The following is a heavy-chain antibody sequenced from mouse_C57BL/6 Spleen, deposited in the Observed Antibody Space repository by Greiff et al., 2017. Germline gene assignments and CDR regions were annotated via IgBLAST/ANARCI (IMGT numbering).Heavy chain of an antibody. J-gene: IGHJ3*01. CDR1: GFTFSNYW. D-gene: IGHD2-4*01. Sequence: EVQLMESGGGLVQPGGSMKLSCVASGFTFSNYWMNWVRQSPEKGLEWVAQIRLKSDNYATHYAVSVKGRFTISRDDSKSSVYLQMSNLSAEDTGVYYCTRYDYDVFAYWGQGTPVTVSA. CDR3: TRYDYDVFAY. V-gene: IGHV6-3*01. CDR2: IRLKSDNYAT.